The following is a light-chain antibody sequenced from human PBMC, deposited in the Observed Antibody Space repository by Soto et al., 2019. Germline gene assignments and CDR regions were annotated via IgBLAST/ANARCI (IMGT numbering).Light chain of an antibody. CDR2: DAS. V-gene: IGKV1-5*01. J-gene: IGKJ1*01. CDR3: QQYGSSPRT. Sequence: DTQMTQSPSTLSASVGDRVTITCRASQSISNWLAWYQQKPGSAPKLLIYDASSLASGVPSRFSGSGSGTDFTLTISRLEPEDFAVYCCQQYGSSPRTFGQGTKVDI. CDR1: QSISNW.